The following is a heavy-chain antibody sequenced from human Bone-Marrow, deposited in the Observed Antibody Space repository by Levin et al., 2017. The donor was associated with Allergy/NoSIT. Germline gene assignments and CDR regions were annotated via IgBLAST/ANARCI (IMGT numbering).Heavy chain of an antibody. D-gene: IGHD6-13*01. CDR1: GFTFSSYA. V-gene: IGHV3-23*01. CDR3: AKNGVGSSWYYADY. Sequence: SCAASGFTFSSYAMSWVRQAPGKGLEWVSAISGSGGSTYYADSVKGRFTISRDNSKNTLYLQMNSLRAEDTAVYYCAKNGVGSSWYYADYWGQGTLVTVSS. CDR2: ISGSGGST. J-gene: IGHJ4*02.